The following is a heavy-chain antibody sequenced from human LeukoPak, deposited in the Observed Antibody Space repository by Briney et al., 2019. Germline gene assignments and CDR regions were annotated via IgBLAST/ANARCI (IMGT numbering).Heavy chain of an antibody. J-gene: IGHJ5*02. Sequence: SETLSLTCTVSGGSISSYYWSWIRQPPGKGLEWIGYIYYSGSTNYNPSLKSRVTISVDTSKNQFSLRLNSVTAADTAVYYCARGVDTAMVSGGYNWFDPWGQGTLVTVSS. V-gene: IGHV4-59*01. CDR2: IYYSGST. CDR1: GGSISSYY. D-gene: IGHD5-18*01. CDR3: ARGVDTAMVSGGYNWFDP.